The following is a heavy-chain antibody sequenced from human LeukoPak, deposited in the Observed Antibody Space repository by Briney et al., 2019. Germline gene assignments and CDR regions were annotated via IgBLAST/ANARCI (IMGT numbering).Heavy chain of an antibody. CDR2: ISPYNGDT. V-gene: IGHV1-18*01. Sequence: ASVKVSCKAADYDFTSVGITLVRQAPGQGLEWMGWISPYNGDTRYVQKLQGRVTMTTDTSTSTAYMELRSLRFDDTAVYYCARAGSGSGWYFDDWGQGTLVTVSS. D-gene: IGHD6-19*01. J-gene: IGHJ4*02. CDR3: ARAGSGSGWYFDD. CDR1: DYDFTSVG.